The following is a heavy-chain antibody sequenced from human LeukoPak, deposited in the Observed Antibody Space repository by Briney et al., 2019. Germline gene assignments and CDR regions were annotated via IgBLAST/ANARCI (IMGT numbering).Heavy chain of an antibody. CDR3: AKTGFSRDYPDYYYGMDV. CDR1: GFTFSSYA. CDR2: ISGSGGST. J-gene: IGHJ6*02. D-gene: IGHD4-17*01. V-gene: IGHV3-23*01. Sequence: PGGSPRLSCAASGFTFSSYAMSWVRQAPGKGLEWVSAISGSGGSTYYADSVKGRFTISRDNSKNTLYLQMSSLRAEDTAVYYCAKTGFSRDYPDYYYGMDVWGQGTTVTVSS.